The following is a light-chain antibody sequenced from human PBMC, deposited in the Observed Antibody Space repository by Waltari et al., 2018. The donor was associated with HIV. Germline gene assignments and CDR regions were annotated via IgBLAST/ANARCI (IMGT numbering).Light chain of an antibody. CDR2: QDN. CDR3: QAWGSTTSGV. CDR1: EFGDIY. Sequence: SYEVTQPPSLAVFPGHTATIPWSGSEFGDIYTCWYQQKPGQSPLLVIYQDNKRPSGIPERFSGSSSGHTATLTISGTLPMDEADYYCQAWGSTTSGVFGRGTRLTVL. J-gene: IGLJ3*02. V-gene: IGLV3-1*01.